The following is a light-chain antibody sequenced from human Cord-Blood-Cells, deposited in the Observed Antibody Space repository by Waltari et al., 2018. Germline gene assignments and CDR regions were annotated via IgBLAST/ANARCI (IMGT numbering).Light chain of an antibody. Sequence: QSALTQPASVSGSPGQSITISCTGTSCDVGSYNLVPWYQPHPGTAPKLMIYESSKRPSGVSNRFSGSKSGNTASLTISGLQAEDEADYYCCSYAGSSNWVFGGGTKLTVL. CDR3: CSYAGSSNWV. J-gene: IGLJ3*02. V-gene: IGLV2-23*01. CDR1: SCDVGSYNL. CDR2: ESS.